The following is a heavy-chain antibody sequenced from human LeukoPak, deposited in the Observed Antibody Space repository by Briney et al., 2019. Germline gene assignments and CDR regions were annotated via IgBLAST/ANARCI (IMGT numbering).Heavy chain of an antibody. CDR2: IFGSGGSA. J-gene: IGHJ4*01. CDR1: GFTFSSYA. Sequence: GGSLRLSCAASGFTFSSYAMYWVRQAPGKGLEWVSGIFGSGGSAHYADSVKGRFTISRDNSKNTVYLQMDSLRAEDTAVYYCAKTTTGYSSGRYPAWPVDYWGQEPWSPSPQ. CDR3: AKTTTGYSSGRYPAWPVDY. V-gene: IGHV3-23*01. D-gene: IGHD6-19*01.